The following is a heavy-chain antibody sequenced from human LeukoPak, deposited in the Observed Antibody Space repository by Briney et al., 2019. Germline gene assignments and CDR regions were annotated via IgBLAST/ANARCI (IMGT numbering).Heavy chain of an antibody. D-gene: IGHD6-19*01. V-gene: IGHV4-61*01. CDR2: IYYSGST. J-gene: IGHJ2*01. CDR1: GGSVSSGSYY. Sequence: SETLSLTCTVSGGSVSSGSYYWSWIRQPPGKGLESIGYIYYSGSTNYNPSLKSRVTISVDTSKNQFSLKLSSVTAADTAVYYCARGAAVAARRYFDLWGRGTLVTVSS. CDR3: ARGAAVAARRYFDL.